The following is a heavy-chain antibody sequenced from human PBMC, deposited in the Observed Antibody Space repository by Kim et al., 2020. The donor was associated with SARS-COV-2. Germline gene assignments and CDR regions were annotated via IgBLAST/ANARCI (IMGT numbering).Heavy chain of an antibody. V-gene: IGHV3-15*01. J-gene: IGHJ3*02. CDR1: RFTFSNSR. D-gene: IGHD3-10*02. Sequence: GGSLRLSCAGSRFTFSNSRMSWVRQAPGKGLEWVGPIRCKVDGGTIDYAAPVKVRFSISSDESKHTLYLQMSSLQTEDTALYYCTTVPLRGLSAFDILG. CDR2: IRCKVDGGTI. CDR3: TTVPLRGLSAFDI.